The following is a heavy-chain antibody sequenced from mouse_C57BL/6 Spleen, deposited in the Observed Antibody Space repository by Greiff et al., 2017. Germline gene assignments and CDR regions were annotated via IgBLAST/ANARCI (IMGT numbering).Heavy chain of an antibody. V-gene: IGHV1-52*01. CDR3: ASGNGYPAWFAY. CDR1: GYTFTSYW. Sequence: QVQLQQSGAELVRPGSSVKLSCKASGYTFTSYWMHWVKQRPIQGLEWIGNIYPSDSDTSYNQKFKDKATLTVDNSSSTAYMQLSSLTSEDSAVXYCASGNGYPAWFAYWGQGTLVTVSA. D-gene: IGHD2-2*01. CDR2: IYPSDSDT. J-gene: IGHJ3*01.